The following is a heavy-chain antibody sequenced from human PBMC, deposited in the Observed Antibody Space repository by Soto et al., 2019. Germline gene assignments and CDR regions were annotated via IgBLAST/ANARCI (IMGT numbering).Heavy chain of an antibody. J-gene: IGHJ2*01. Sequence: TSETLSLTCTVSGGSISSYYWSWIRQPPGKGLEWIGYIYYSGSTNYNPSLKSRVTISVDTSKNQFSLKLSSVTAADTAVYYCASGNYYDSSGYYYPYWYFDLWGRGTLVTVSS. D-gene: IGHD3-22*01. CDR1: GGSISSYY. CDR2: IYYSGST. V-gene: IGHV4-59*01. CDR3: ASGNYYDSSGYYYPYWYFDL.